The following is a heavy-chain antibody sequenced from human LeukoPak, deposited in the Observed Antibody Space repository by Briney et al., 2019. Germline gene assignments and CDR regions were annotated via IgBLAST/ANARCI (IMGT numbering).Heavy chain of an antibody. D-gene: IGHD3-9*01. CDR2: IYPGDSDT. V-gene: IGHV5-51*01. Sequence: GESLKISCKGSGYSFTSYWIGWVRQLPGKGLEWMGIIYPGDSDTRYSPSFQGQVTISADKSISTAYLQWSSLKASDTAMYYCATITTYYDILTGYYTNWLDPWGQGTLVTVSS. CDR1: GYSFTSYW. J-gene: IGHJ5*02. CDR3: ATITTYYDILTGYYTNWLDP.